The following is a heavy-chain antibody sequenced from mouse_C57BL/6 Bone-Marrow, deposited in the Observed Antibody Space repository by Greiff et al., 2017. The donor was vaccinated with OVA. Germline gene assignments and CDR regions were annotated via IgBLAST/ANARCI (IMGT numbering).Heavy chain of an antibody. J-gene: IGHJ4*01. CDR1: GFTFSSYG. CDR3: ARRGAMDY. Sequence: DVMLVESGGDLVKPGGSLKLSCAASGFTFSSYGMSWVRQTQDKRLEWVATISSGGSYTYYPDSVKGRFTISRDNAKNTLYLQMSSLKSEDTAMYYCARRGAMDYWGQGTSVTVSS. CDR2: ISSGGSYT. V-gene: IGHV5-6*02.